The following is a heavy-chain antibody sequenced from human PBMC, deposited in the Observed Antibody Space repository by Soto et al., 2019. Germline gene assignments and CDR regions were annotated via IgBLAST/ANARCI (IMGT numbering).Heavy chain of an antibody. CDR2: ISSSSSYI. V-gene: IGHV3-21*01. D-gene: IGHD3-10*01. CDR1: GFTFSSYA. J-gene: IGHJ4*02. CDR3: ARGGVALGLLWFGEPPGGNDY. Sequence: PGGSLRLSCAASGFTFSSYAMHWVRQAPGKGLEWVSSISSSSSYIYYADSVKGRFTISRDNAKNSLYLQMNSLRAEDTAVYYCARGGVALGLLWFGEPPGGNDYWGQGTLVTVSS.